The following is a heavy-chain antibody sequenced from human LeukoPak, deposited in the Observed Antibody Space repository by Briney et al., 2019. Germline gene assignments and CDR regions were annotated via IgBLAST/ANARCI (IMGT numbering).Heavy chain of an antibody. CDR1: GFTFSNYV. Sequence: GRSLRLSCAASGFTFSNYVMSWVRQAPGKGLEWVSKITGGGGSAYYADSVKGRFTISRDNSKNTVYLQMYSLRAEDTAVYYCAKGGRDCGDSCYSSWFDPWGQGTLVTVSS. J-gene: IGHJ5*02. V-gene: IGHV3-23*01. CDR2: ITGGGGSA. CDR3: AKGGRDCGDSCYSSWFDP. D-gene: IGHD2-15*01.